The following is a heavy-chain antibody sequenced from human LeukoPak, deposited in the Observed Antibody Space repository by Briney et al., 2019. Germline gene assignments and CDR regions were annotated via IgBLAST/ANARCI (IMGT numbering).Heavy chain of an antibody. D-gene: IGHD2-21*01. Sequence: SETLSLTCAVSGYSVSSAYYWAWIRQPPGAGLEWIGSIYPSGTTYYKSSLSSRLSISIDASRNQFSLRLSSVTAADTAMYYCARRPESPISCFDLWGQGALVAVSS. CDR2: IYPSGTT. J-gene: IGHJ4*02. V-gene: IGHV4-38-2*01. CDR3: ARRPESPISCFDL. CDR1: GYSVSSAYY.